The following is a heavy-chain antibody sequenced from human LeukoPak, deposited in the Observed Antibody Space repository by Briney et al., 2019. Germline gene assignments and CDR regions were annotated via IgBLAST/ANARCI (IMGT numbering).Heavy chain of an antibody. CDR3: AKVEWELRYFDY. V-gene: IGHV3-23*01. D-gene: IGHD1-26*01. CDR2: ISGSGGST. CDR1: GFTFSSYA. Sequence: GGSLRLSCAASGFTFSSYAMSWVRQAPGKGLEWVSAISGSGGSTYYADSVKGRFTISRDNSKHTLYLQMNSLRPEDTAVYYCAKVEWELRYFDYWGQGTLVTVSS. J-gene: IGHJ4*02.